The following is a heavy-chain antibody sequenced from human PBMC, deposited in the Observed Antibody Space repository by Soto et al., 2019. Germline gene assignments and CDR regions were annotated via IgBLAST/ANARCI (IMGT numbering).Heavy chain of an antibody. Sequence: SVKVSCKASGGTFSSYAISWVRQAPGQGLEWMGGIIPIFGTADYAQKFQGRVTITADESTSTAYMELSSLRSEDTAVYYCASVENQRYYYGMDVWGQGTTVTVSS. CDR1: GGTFSSYA. J-gene: IGHJ6*02. D-gene: IGHD2-15*01. CDR3: ASVENQRYYYGMDV. V-gene: IGHV1-69*13. CDR2: IIPIFGTA.